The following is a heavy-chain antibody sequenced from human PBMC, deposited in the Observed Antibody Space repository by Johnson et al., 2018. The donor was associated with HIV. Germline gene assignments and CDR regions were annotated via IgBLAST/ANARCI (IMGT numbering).Heavy chain of an antibody. CDR2: INWNGGST. J-gene: IGHJ3*02. D-gene: IGHD2-21*02. CDR1: GFTFDDYG. Sequence: VQLVESGGGLVQPGGSLRLSCAASGFTFDDYGMSWVRQAPGKGLECVSDINWNGGSTGYADSVKGRFTISRDNAKNSLYLHMNSLRVEDTALYYCVRVGKYCDDDCHSGVDAFDIWGQGTMVTVSS. CDR3: VRVGKYCDDDCHSGVDAFDI. V-gene: IGHV3-20*04.